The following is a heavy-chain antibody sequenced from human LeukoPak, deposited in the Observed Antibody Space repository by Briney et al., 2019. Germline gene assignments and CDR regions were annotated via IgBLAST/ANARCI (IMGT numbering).Heavy chain of an antibody. V-gene: IGHV3-30-3*01. CDR1: GFTFSSYA. CDR2: ISYDGSNK. Sequence: GGSLRLSCAASGFTFSSYAMHWVRQAPGKGLEWVAVISYDGSNKYYADSVKGRFTISRDNSKNTLYLQMNSLRAEDTAVYYCAREVGALPYYYGMDVWGQGTTVTVSS. J-gene: IGHJ6*02. CDR3: AREVGALPYYYGMDV. D-gene: IGHD1-26*01.